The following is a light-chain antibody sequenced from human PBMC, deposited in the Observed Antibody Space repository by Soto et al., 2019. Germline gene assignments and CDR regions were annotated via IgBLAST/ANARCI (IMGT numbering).Light chain of an antibody. CDR3: QQLNSYPFT. V-gene: IGKV1-9*01. CDR2: AAS. Sequence: IHLAQAPCCLSASVVDRVTITCRASQGISSYLAWYQQKPGKAPKLLIYAASTLQSGVPSRFSGSGSGTDFTLTISSLQPEDFATYYCQQLNSYPFTFGQGTRLEIK. CDR1: QGISSY. J-gene: IGKJ5*01.